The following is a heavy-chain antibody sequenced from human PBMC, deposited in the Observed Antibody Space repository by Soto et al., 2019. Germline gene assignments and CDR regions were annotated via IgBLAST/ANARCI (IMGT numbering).Heavy chain of an antibody. CDR1: GGTFSSYT. J-gene: IGHJ4*02. CDR2: IIPILGIA. CDR3: ARALDFWSAYFDY. V-gene: IGHV1-69*02. D-gene: IGHD3-3*01. Sequence: SVKVSCKASGGTFSSYTISWVRQAPGQGLEWMGRIIPILGIANYADSVKGRFTISRDNSKNTLYLQMNSLRTEDTAVYYCARALDFWSAYFDYWGQGSLVTVSS.